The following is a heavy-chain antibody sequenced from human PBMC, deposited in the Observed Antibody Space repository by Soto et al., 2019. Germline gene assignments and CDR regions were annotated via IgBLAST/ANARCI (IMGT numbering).Heavy chain of an antibody. CDR1: GGSFSGYQ. CDR2: INDSGNI. CDR3: ARGLILWFGEFSRRGGYYYYMDV. J-gene: IGHJ6*03. D-gene: IGHD3-10*01. Sequence: QVQLQQWGAGLLKPSETLSLTCAVYGGSFSGYQWTWIRQTPGKRLEWIGEINDSGNINYNPSLKRLFTILVDTPKKQISLKLSSVTAADTAVYYCARGLILWFGEFSRRGGYYYYMDVWGKGTTVTVSS. V-gene: IGHV4-34*01.